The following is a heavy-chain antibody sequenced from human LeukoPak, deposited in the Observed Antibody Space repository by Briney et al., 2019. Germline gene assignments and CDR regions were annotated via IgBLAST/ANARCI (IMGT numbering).Heavy chain of an antibody. CDR2: ISWNSGSI. D-gene: IGHD3-22*01. Sequence: PGGSLRLSCAASGFTFDDYAMHWVRQAPGKGLEWVSGISWNSGSIGYADSVKGRFTISRDNAKNSLYLQMNSLRAEDTALYYCAEDALYYYDSSGYHDYWGQGTLVTVSS. V-gene: IGHV3-9*01. CDR1: GFTFDDYA. CDR3: AEDALYYYDSSGYHDY. J-gene: IGHJ4*02.